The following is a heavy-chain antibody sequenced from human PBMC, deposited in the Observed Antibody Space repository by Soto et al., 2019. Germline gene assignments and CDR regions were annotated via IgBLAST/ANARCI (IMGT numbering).Heavy chain of an antibody. CDR3: ARPRDGYANFIDY. J-gene: IGHJ4*02. Sequence: SETLSLTCTVSGGSISSSSYYWGWIRQPPGKGLEWIGSIYYSGSTYYNPSLKSRVTISVDTSKNQFSLKLSSVTAADTAVYYCARPRDGYANFIDYWGQGTLVTVSS. V-gene: IGHV4-39*01. CDR2: IYYSGST. D-gene: IGHD2-2*01. CDR1: GGSISSSSYY.